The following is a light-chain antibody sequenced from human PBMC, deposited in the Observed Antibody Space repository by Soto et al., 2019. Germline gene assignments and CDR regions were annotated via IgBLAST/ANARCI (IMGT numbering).Light chain of an antibody. CDR3: CSYTSISSLV. V-gene: IGLV2-14*03. Sequence: QSALTQPASVSGSPGQSITISCTGTSSDVNANNYVSWYQQYPGKAPKLMIYDVTSRPSGVSNRFSGSKSGNAASLTISGLQVEDEADYYCCSYTSISSLVFGTGTKVTVL. CDR1: SSDVNANNY. J-gene: IGLJ1*01. CDR2: DVT.